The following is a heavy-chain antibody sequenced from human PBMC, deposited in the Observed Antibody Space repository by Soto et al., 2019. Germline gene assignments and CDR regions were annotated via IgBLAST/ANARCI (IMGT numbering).Heavy chain of an antibody. V-gene: IGHV3-23*01. CDR3: SKNPHSSGRYNYFDY. D-gene: IGHD6-19*01. CDR2: ISGSGGST. CDR1: GFTFSSYA. Sequence: GGSLRLSCAASGFTFSSYAMSWVRQAPGKGLEWVSAISGSGGSTYYADSVKGRFTISRDNSKNTLYLQMNSLRAEDKAVYYCSKNPHSSGRYNYFDYWGQGTVVTVYS. J-gene: IGHJ4*02.